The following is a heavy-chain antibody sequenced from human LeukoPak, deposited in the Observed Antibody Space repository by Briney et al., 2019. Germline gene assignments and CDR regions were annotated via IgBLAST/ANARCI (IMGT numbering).Heavy chain of an antibody. Sequence: PSETLSLTCTVSSGSISTYYWSWIRQPPGKGLEWIGYIYYSGSTNYNPSLVSRVAMSVDTSKNQFSLRLSSVTAADTAVYYCARDRRYGSGNYFHYWYFDLWGRGTQVAVSS. V-gene: IGHV4-59*01. J-gene: IGHJ2*01. CDR1: SGSISTYY. D-gene: IGHD3-10*01. CDR2: IYYSGST. CDR3: ARDRRYGSGNYFHYWYFDL.